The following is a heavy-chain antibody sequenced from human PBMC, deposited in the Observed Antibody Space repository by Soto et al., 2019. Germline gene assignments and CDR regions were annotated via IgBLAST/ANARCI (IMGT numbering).Heavy chain of an antibody. CDR3: ARDRGYSYEDYYYGMDV. CDR2: TYYRSKWYN. D-gene: IGHD5-18*01. Sequence: SQTLSLTCAISGDSVSSNSAAWNWIRQSPSRGLEWLGRTYYRSKWYNDYAVSVKSRITINPDTSKNQFSMQLNSVTPEDTAVYYCARDRGYSYEDYYYGMDVWGQGTTVTVSS. CDR1: GDSVSSNSAA. J-gene: IGHJ6*02. V-gene: IGHV6-1*01.